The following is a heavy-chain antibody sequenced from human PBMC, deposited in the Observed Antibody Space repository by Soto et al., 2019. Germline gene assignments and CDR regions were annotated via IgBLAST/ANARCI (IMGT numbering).Heavy chain of an antibody. CDR2: ISGSGGST. CDR1: GFTFSSYA. J-gene: IGHJ4*02. V-gene: IGHV3-23*01. D-gene: IGHD3-22*01. CDR3: AKSHDSSGYSHPYFDY. Sequence: GGSLRLSCAASGFTFSSYAMSWVRQAPGKGLEWVSAISGSGGSTYYADSVKGRFTISRDNSKNTLYLQMNSLRAEDTAVYYCAKSHDSSGYSHPYFDYWGQGTLVTVSS.